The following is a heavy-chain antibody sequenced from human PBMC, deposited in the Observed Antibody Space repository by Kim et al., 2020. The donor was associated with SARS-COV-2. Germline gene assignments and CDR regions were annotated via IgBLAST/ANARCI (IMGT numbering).Heavy chain of an antibody. J-gene: IGHJ4*02. Sequence: GSTNYNPSLKSRVTISVDKSKNQFSLKLSSVTAADTAVYYCARGELFVDYWGQGTLVTVSS. D-gene: IGHD3-10*01. V-gene: IGHV4-4*02. CDR3: ARGELFVDY. CDR2: GST.